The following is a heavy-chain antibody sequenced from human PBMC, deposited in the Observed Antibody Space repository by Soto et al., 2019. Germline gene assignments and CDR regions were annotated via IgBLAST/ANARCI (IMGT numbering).Heavy chain of an antibody. CDR1: GGSMTTGDQY. Sequence: LSLTCTVTGGSMTTGDQYWTWIRHRPGEGGEGFGYINHRGSLYYNPSLESRVSMSVDTSKNQFSLNLSSVTAADTAVYYCARELPQRQGRNMDVWGQGTTVTVSS. J-gene: IGHJ6*02. CDR2: INHRGSL. D-gene: IGHD1-1*01. V-gene: IGHV4-31*03. CDR3: ARELPQRQGRNMDV.